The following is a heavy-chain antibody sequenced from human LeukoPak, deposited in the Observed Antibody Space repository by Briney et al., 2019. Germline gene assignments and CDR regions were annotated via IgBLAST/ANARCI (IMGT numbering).Heavy chain of an antibody. J-gene: IGHJ4*02. CDR3: ARSLDPDYYDSSGYFY. D-gene: IGHD3-22*01. CDR2: INHSGST. CDR1: GGSFSGYY. V-gene: IGHV4-34*01. Sequence: SETLSLTCAVYGGSFSGYYWSWIRQPPGKGLEWIGEINHSGSTNYNPSLKSRVTISVDTSKNQFSLKLGSVTAADTAVYYCARSLDPDYYDSSGYFYWGQGTLVTVSS.